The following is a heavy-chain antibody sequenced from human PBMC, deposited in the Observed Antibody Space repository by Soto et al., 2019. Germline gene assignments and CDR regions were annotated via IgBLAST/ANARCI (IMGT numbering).Heavy chain of an antibody. CDR3: ATHYDILTGYHRLRGFDY. V-gene: IGHV3-23*01. J-gene: IGHJ4*02. CDR2: ISDSGDST. D-gene: IGHD3-9*01. Sequence: GGSLRLSCAASKFTFSNYAMSWVRQAPGKGLECVSAISDSGDSTYYADSVKGRFTVSRNNSRDTLYLQMNSLRSEDTAVYYCATHYDILTGYHRLRGFDYWGRGTLVTVSS. CDR1: KFTFSNYA.